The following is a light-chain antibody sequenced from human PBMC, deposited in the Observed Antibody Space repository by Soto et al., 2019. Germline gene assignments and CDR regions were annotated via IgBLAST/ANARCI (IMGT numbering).Light chain of an antibody. CDR1: QSVSSSY. Sequence: EIVLTQSPGTLSLSPGERATLSCRASQSVSSSYLAWYQQKPGQAPRLLIYGASSRATGIPDRFSGSGSGTEFSLTISSLQPDDFATYYCQQYNSYLTFGGGTKV. J-gene: IGKJ4*01. V-gene: IGKV3-20*01. CDR2: GAS. CDR3: QQYNSYLT.